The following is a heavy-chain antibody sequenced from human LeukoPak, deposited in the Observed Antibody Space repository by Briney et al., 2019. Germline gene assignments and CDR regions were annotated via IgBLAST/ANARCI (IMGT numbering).Heavy chain of an antibody. D-gene: IGHD4-23*01. Sequence: GGSLRDSPTASGFTFCDYAICWFRQAPGKGLEWVGFIRSKAYGGTTEYAASVKGRFTISRDDSKSIAYLQMNSLKTEDTAVYYCTRDRSYGGNTLPDYYYGMDFWGQGTTVTVSS. CDR1: GFTFCDYA. CDR3: TRDRSYGGNTLPDYYYGMDF. CDR2: IRSKAYGGTT. J-gene: IGHJ6*02. V-gene: IGHV3-49*03.